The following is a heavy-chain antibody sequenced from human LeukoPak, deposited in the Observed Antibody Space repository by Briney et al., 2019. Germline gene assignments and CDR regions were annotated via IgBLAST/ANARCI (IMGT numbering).Heavy chain of an antibody. CDR2: INHSGST. J-gene: IGHJ6*02. Sequence: PSETLSLTCAVYGGSFSGYYWSWIRQPPGKGLEWIGEINHSGSTNYNPSLKSRVTISVDTSKNQFSLKLSSVPAADTAVYYCARFSVLDTTTTYFCSGGSCSPLYYYYYGMDVWGQGTTVTVSS. CDR3: ARFSVLDTTTTYFCSGGSCSPLYYYYYGMDV. V-gene: IGHV4-34*01. D-gene: IGHD2-15*01. CDR1: GGSFSGYY.